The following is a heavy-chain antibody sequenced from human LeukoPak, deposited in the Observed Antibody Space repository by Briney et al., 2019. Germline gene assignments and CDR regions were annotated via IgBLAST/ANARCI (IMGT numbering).Heavy chain of an antibody. D-gene: IGHD3-3*01. J-gene: IGHJ4*02. CDR1: GGSISSYY. Sequence: SETLSLTGTGSGGSISSYYWSWIRQPPGKGLKWIGYIYYSGSTNYNPSLKSRVTISVDTSKNQFSLKLSSVTAADTAVYYCARLERVLGYFDYWGQGTLVTVSS. CDR3: ARLERVLGYFDY. V-gene: IGHV4-59*01. CDR2: IYYSGST.